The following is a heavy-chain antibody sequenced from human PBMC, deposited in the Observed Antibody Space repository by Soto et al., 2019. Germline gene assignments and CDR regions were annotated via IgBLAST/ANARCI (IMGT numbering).Heavy chain of an antibody. D-gene: IGHD3-10*01. Sequence: SETLSLTCTVTGGSISSGDYYWSWIRQPPGKGLEWIGYIYYSGSPYYNPSRKRRVTISVDTSKNQFSLKLSSVTAADTAVYYCALDVGSVLWFGESQRYGMDVWGQGTTLTVSS. CDR1: GGSISSGDYY. J-gene: IGHJ6*02. V-gene: IGHV4-30-4*01. CDR3: ALDVGSVLWFGESQRYGMDV. CDR2: IYYSGSP.